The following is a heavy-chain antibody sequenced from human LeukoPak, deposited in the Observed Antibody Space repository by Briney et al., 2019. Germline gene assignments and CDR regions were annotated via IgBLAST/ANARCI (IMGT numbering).Heavy chain of an antibody. CDR1: GGSFSGYY. J-gene: IGHJ3*02. D-gene: IGHD3-9*01. CDR2: INHSGST. Sequence: KPSETLSLTCAVYGGSFSGYYWSWIRQPPGKGLEWIGEINHSGSTNYNPSLKSRVTISVDTSKNQFSLKLSSVTAADTAVYYCARRSSYDILTGYGSGAFDIWGQGTMVTVSS. V-gene: IGHV4-34*01. CDR3: ARRSSYDILTGYGSGAFDI.